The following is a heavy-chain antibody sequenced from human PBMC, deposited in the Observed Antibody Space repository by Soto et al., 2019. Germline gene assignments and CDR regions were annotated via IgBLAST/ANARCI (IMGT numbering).Heavy chain of an antibody. CDR2: INPSDTYT. J-gene: IGHJ4*02. Sequence: GESLKISCKGSGYSFPTYWISWVRQMPGKGLEWMGRINPSDTYTAYNPSFQGHVAISADKSISTAYLQWSSLRAEDTAVYFCARGSPTCGFDYWGQGTLVTVSS. CDR3: ARGSPTCGFDY. D-gene: IGHD2-21*01. V-gene: IGHV5-10-1*01. CDR1: GYSFPTYW.